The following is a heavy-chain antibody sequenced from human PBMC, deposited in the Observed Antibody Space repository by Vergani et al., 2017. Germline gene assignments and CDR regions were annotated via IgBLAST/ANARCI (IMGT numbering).Heavy chain of an antibody. CDR1: GGSISSSSYY. CDR2: IYYSGST. J-gene: IGHJ4*02. V-gene: IGHV4-39*01. CDR3: ARRDDFWSGYSLVYYFDY. Sequence: QLQLQESGPGLVKPSETLSLTCTVSGGSISSSSYYWGWIRQPPGKGLEWIGRIYYSGSTYYNPSLKSRVTISVDTSKNQFSRKLSSVTAADTAVYYCARRDDFWSGYSLVYYFDYWGQGTLVTVSS. D-gene: IGHD3-3*01.